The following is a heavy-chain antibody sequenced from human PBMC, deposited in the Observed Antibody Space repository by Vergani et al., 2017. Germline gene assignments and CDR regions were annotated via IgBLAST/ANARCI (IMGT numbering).Heavy chain of an antibody. CDR3: ASRSMAARPGAFDI. CDR1: GGSISSSSYY. CDR2: IYYSGST. D-gene: IGHD6-6*01. J-gene: IGHJ3*02. V-gene: IGHV4-39*01. Sequence: QLQLQESGPGLVKPSETLSLTCTVSGGSISSSSYYWGWIRQPPGKGLEWIGSIYYSGSTYYNPSLKSRVTISVDTSKNQFSLKLSSVTAADTAVYYCASRSMAARPGAFDIWGQGTMVTVSS.